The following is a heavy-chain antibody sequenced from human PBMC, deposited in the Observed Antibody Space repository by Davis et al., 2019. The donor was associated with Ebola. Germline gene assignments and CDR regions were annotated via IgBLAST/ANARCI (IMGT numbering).Heavy chain of an antibody. D-gene: IGHD7-27*01. J-gene: IGHJ4*02. CDR1: GFTFSSYA. Sequence: GESLKISCAASGFTFSSYAMSWVRQAPGKGLEWVSAISGSGGSTYYADSVKGRFTISRDNSKNTLYLQMNSLRAEDTAVYYCAKDQGPGPTYFDYWGQGTLVTVSS. CDR3: AKDQGPGPTYFDY. V-gene: IGHV3-23*01. CDR2: ISGSGGST.